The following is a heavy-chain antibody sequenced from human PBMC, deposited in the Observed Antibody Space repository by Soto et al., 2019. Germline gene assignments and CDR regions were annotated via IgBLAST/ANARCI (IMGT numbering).Heavy chain of an antibody. CDR3: AICSAMVKYYHYVMAV. J-gene: IGHJ6*02. V-gene: IGHV5-10-1*01. Sequence: GEYLKISCKGSGYSFTSYWISWVRQMPGKGLEWMGRIDPSDSYTNYSPSFQGHVTISADKSISTAYLQWSSLKASDTAMYYCAICSAMVKYYHYVMAVWGQGTTVTVSS. CDR2: IDPSDSYT. CDR1: GYSFTSYW. D-gene: IGHD5-18*01.